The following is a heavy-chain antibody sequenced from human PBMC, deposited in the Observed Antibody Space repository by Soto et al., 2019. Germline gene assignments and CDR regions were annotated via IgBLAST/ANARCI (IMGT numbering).Heavy chain of an antibody. Sequence: SETLSLTCAVYGGSFSGYYWSWIRQPPGKGLEWIGEINHSGSTNYNPSLKSRVTISVDTSKNQFSLKLSSVTAADTAVYYCARERPVLLWFRTNRLAPWGQGTLVTVSS. CDR1: GGSFSGYY. CDR3: ARERPVLLWFRTNRLAP. V-gene: IGHV4-34*01. J-gene: IGHJ5*02. D-gene: IGHD3-10*01. CDR2: INHSGST.